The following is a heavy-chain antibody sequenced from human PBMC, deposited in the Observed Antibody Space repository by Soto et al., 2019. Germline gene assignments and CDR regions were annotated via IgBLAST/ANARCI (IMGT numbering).Heavy chain of an antibody. CDR1: GFTFSRYW. CDR2: INSDGSST. CDR3: ASNYAYADGYYWYGMDV. D-gene: IGHD3-16*01. Sequence: EVQLVESGGGLVLPGGSLRLSCAASGFTFSRYWMHWVRQAPGKGLVWVSRINSDGSSTHYADSVKGRFTISRDNAKNTLYLQMNSLRAEDTAVYYCASNYAYADGYYWYGMDVWGQGTTVTVSS. V-gene: IGHV3-74*01. J-gene: IGHJ6*02.